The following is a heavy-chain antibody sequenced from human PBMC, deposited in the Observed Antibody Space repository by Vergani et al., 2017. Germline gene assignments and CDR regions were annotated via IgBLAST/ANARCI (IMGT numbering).Heavy chain of an antibody. Sequence: EVQLVESGGGLVKPGGSLRLSCAASGFTFSSYNMNWVRQAPGKGLEWVSSISSSSSYIYYADSVKGRFTISRDNAKKSLYLQMNSLRAEDTAVYYCARCTVTTYNYYGVDVWGQGTTVTVSS. V-gene: IGHV3-21*01. D-gene: IGHD4-17*01. CDR3: ARCTVTTYNYYGVDV. CDR1: GFTFSSYN. J-gene: IGHJ6*02. CDR2: ISSSSSYI.